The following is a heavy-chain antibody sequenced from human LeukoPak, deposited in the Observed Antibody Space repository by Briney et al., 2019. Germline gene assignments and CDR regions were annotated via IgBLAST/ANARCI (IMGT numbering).Heavy chain of an antibody. CDR2: ISSSGGTI. Sequence: GGSLRLSCAASGFTFSSYEINWVRQAPGKGLEWVSYISSSGGTIYYADSVKGRFTISRDNAKNSLYLQMNSLRAEDTAVYYCARKQVDSVAMEYYFDYWGQGTLVTVSS. CDR1: GFTFSSYE. CDR3: ARKQVDSVAMEYYFDY. D-gene: IGHD5-12*01. J-gene: IGHJ4*02. V-gene: IGHV3-48*03.